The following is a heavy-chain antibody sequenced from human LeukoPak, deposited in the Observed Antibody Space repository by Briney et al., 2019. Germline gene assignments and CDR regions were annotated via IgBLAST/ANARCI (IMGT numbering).Heavy chain of an antibody. J-gene: IGHJ3*02. Sequence: ASVKVSCKASGYTFTSYYMHWVRQAPGQGLEWMGVINPSGGSTSYAQKFQGRVTMTRDTSTSTAYMELSSLRSEDTAVYYCARETYGRDAFDIWGQGTMVTVSS. CDR1: GYTFTSYY. CDR3: ARETYGRDAFDI. V-gene: IGHV1-46*01. D-gene: IGHD4-17*01. CDR2: INPSGGST.